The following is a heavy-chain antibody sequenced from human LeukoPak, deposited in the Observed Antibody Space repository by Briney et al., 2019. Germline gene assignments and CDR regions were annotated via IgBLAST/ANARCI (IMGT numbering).Heavy chain of an antibody. CDR1: GFTFDDYA. J-gene: IGHJ4*02. CDR2: ISWNSGSI. D-gene: IGHD6-19*01. V-gene: IGHV3-9*01. Sequence: PGGSLRLSCAASGFTFDDYAMHWVRQAPGKGLEWVSGISWNSGSIGYADSVKGRFTISRDNAKNSLYLQMNSLRAEDTALYYCAKDMFIGSGWYYFDYWGQGTLVTVSS. CDR3: AKDMFIGSGWYYFDY.